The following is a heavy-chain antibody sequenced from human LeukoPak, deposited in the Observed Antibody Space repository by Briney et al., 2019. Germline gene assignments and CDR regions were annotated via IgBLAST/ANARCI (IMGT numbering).Heavy chain of an antibody. CDR2: MNPNSGNT. CDR1: GYTFTSYD. D-gene: IGHD2-2*02. Sequence: ASVKVSCKASGYTFTSYDINWVRQATGQGLEWMGWMNPNSGNTGYAQKFQGRVTMTRNTSISTAYMELSSLRSEDTAVYYCALGGDRVVVPAAIQDYYYGVDVWGQGTTVTVSS. J-gene: IGHJ6*02. V-gene: IGHV1-8*01. CDR3: ALGGDRVVVPAAIQDYYYGVDV.